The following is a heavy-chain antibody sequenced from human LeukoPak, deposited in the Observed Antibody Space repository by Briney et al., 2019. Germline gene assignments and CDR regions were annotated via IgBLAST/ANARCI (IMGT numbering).Heavy chain of an antibody. CDR2: ISGSGDNT. V-gene: IGHV3-23*01. CDR3: AKDGYSSIPGFHFEY. D-gene: IGHD6-13*01. CDR1: GFTFSSYA. J-gene: IGHJ4*02. Sequence: PGGSLRLSCAASGFTFSSYAMSWVRQPPGKGLEWVSGISGSGDNTYYADSVKGRFTISRDNSKKTLYLHLNSLRVEDAAVYYCAKDGYSSIPGFHFEYWGQGTPVTVPS.